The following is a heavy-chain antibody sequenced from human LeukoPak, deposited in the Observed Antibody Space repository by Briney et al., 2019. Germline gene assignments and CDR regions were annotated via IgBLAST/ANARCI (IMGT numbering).Heavy chain of an antibody. CDR3: AGYDFWSGSRDAFDI. CDR2: IYTSGST. V-gene: IGHV4-61*02. Sequence: PSQTLSLTCTVSGGSISSGSYYWSWIRQPAGKGLEWVGRIYTSGSTNYNPSLKSRVTISVDTSKNQFSLKLSSVTAADTAVYYCAGYDFWSGSRDAFDIWGQGTVVTVSS. D-gene: IGHD3-3*01. J-gene: IGHJ3*02. CDR1: GGSISSGSYY.